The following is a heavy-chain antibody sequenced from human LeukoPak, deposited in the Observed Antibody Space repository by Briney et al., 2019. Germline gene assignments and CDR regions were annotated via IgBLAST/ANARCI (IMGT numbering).Heavy chain of an antibody. CDR2: ISSSGSTI. J-gene: IGHJ4*02. D-gene: IGHD7-27*01. CDR3: ARDLRGLTGDFPSLGY. CDR1: GGSFSGYY. V-gene: IGHV3-11*01. Sequence: PSETLSLTCAVYGGSFSGYYWSWIRQAPGKGLEWVSYISSSGSTIYYADSVKGRFTISRDNAKNSLYLQMNSLRAEDTAVYYCARDLRGLTGDFPSLGYWGQGTLVTVSS.